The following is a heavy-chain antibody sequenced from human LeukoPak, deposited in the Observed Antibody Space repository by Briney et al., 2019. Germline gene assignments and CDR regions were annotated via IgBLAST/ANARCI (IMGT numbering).Heavy chain of an antibody. CDR1: GFTFSSYS. D-gene: IGHD3-9*01. CDR2: ISSSSSTI. Sequence: QAGGSLRLSCAASGFTFSSYSMNWVRQAPGKGLEWVSYISSSSSTIYYADSVKGRFTISRDNAKNSLYLQMNSLRAEDTAVYYCARLIIQYDILTGYLDHWGQGALVTVSS. CDR3: ARLIIQYDILTGYLDH. V-gene: IGHV3-48*01. J-gene: IGHJ4*02.